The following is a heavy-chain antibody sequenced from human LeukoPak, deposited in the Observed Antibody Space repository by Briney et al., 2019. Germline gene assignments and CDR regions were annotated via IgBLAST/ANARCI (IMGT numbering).Heavy chain of an antibody. CDR1: GGSISSSSYY. J-gene: IGHJ4*02. CDR3: ARRAYSGSDPSYFDY. CDR2: IYYSGST. D-gene: IGHD1-26*01. Sequence: PSETLSLTCTVSGGSISSSSYYWAWIRQPPGKGLEWIGSIYYSGSTYYNPSLRSRVTISVDTSKNQFSLKLGSVTAADTAVYYCARRAYSGSDPSYFDYWGQGTLVTVSS. V-gene: IGHV4-39*01.